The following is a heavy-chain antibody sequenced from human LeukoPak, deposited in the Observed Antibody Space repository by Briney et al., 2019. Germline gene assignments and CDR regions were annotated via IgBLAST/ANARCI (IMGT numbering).Heavy chain of an antibody. J-gene: IGHJ6*02. D-gene: IGHD6-13*01. CDR3: AREGPGIAAAGTPRYYYGMDV. V-gene: IGHV1-3*01. CDR2: INAGNGNT. Sequence: ASVKVSCKASGYTFTSYAMHWVRQAPGQRLEWMGWINAGNGNTKYSQKFQGRVTITRDTSASTAYMELSSLRSEDTAVYYCAREGPGIAAAGTPRYYYGMDVWGQGTTVTVSS. CDR1: GYTFTSYA.